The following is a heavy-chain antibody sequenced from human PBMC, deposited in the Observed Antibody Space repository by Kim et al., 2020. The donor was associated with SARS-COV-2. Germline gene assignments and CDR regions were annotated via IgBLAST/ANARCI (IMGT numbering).Heavy chain of an antibody. Sequence: GGSLRLSCAASGFTFSSYEMNWVRQAPGKGLEWVSYISSSGSTIYYADSVKGRFTISRDNAKNSLYLQMNSLRAEDTAVYYCASLSVLTAAFDAFDIWGQGTMVTVSS. CDR3: ASLSVLTAAFDAFDI. CDR2: ISSSGSTI. J-gene: IGHJ3*02. CDR1: GFTFSSYE. V-gene: IGHV3-48*03.